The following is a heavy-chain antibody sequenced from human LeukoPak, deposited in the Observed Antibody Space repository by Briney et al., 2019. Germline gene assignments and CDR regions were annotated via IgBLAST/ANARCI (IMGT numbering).Heavy chain of an antibody. CDR2: INHSGST. D-gene: IGHD3-10*01. J-gene: IGHJ3*02. CDR1: GFTVSNNY. CDR3: AKSDGYGLVDI. Sequence: SGGSLRLSCAASGFTVSNNYMSCVRQAPGKGLEWIGEINHSGSTNYNPSLKSRVTISVDTSKNQFSLKLSSVTAADTAVYYCAKSDGYGLVDIWGQGTMVTVSS. V-gene: IGHV4-34*08.